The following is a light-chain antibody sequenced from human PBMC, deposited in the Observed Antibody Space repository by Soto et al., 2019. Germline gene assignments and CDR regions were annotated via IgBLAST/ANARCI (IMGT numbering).Light chain of an antibody. CDR3: QQTYRTPLA. J-gene: IGKJ3*01. CDR1: QSINTF. V-gene: IGKV1-39*01. Sequence: DIQMTQSPSSLSASVGDRVTITCRASQSINTFLNWYQQKPGRAPNLLIYTASRLQSGVPPRFSGSGSGTDFTLTLSTLQPENFAIYAYQQTYRTPLAYGTGTKVDIK. CDR2: TAS.